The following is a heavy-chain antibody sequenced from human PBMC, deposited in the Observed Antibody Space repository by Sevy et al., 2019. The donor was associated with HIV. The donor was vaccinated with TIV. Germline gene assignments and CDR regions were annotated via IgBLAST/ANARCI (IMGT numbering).Heavy chain of an antibody. V-gene: IGHV3-23*01. CDR2: IGGSGGST. CDR3: AKWSELPSSPFDY. J-gene: IGHJ4*02. Sequence: GGSLRLSCAASGFTFSNYAMSWVRQAPGKGLEWVSAIGGSGGSTYYADSVKGRFTISRDNSKNTLFLQMNSLRAEDTAVYFCAKWSELPSSPFDYWGQGTLVTVSS. CDR1: GFTFSNYA. D-gene: IGHD1-26*01.